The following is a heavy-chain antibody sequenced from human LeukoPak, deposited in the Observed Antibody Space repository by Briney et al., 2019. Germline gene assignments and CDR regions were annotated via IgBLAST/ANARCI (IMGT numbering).Heavy chain of an antibody. CDR3: ARLNSGVKIDY. D-gene: IGHD1-26*01. CDR2: IKQDGSEK. CDR1: GFTFSSYA. Sequence: PGGSLRLSCAASGFTFSSYAMSWVRQAPGKGLEWVANIKQDGSEKYYVDSVKGRFTISRDNAKNSLYLQMNSLRAEDTAVYYCARLNSGVKIDYWGQGTLVTVSS. V-gene: IGHV3-7*01. J-gene: IGHJ4*02.